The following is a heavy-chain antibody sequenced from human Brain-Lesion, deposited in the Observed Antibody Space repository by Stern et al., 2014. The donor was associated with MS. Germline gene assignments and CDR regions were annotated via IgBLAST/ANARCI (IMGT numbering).Heavy chain of an antibody. CDR1: GYIFTGYY. Sequence: QDQLVQSGAEVKQPGASVKVSCTTSGYIFTGYYIHWVRQAPGQGLEWMAWINNNTSGTKYAHTFQGRVTISRDTSISTDYADMSSLTSDDTAVYYCARDQRGITIFGVVTDYYYLGMDVWGQGTTVTVSS. CDR2: INNNTSGT. V-gene: IGHV1-2*02. J-gene: IGHJ6*02. D-gene: IGHD3-3*01. CDR3: ARDQRGITIFGVVTDYYYLGMDV.